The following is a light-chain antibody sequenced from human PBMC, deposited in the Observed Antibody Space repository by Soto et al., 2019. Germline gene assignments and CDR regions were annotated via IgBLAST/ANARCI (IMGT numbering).Light chain of an antibody. CDR1: SSDFGAYNF. V-gene: IGLV2-8*01. CDR2: DVT. CDR3: TSYTGNGNGPYV. Sequence: QSALTQPPSASGSPGQSVTISCTGTSSDFGAYNFVSWYQQHPGKAPKLMIYDVTERPSGVPDRFSGTKSGNTASLTVSGLQAEDEADYYCTSYTGNGNGPYVFGTGTKLTVL. J-gene: IGLJ1*01.